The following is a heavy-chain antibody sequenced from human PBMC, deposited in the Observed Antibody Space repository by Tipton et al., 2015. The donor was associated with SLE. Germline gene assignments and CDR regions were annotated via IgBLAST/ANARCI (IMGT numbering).Heavy chain of an antibody. CDR2: INPSGGST. CDR3: ARDRGSIAVAGTPGY. D-gene: IGHD6-19*01. J-gene: IGHJ4*02. Sequence: QVQLVQSGAEVKKPGASVKVSCKASGYTFTSYYMHWVRQAPGQGLEWMGIINPSGGSTSYAQKFQGRVTMTRDTSTSTVYMELSSLRSEDTAVYYCARDRGSIAVAGTPGYWGQGTLVTVSS. CDR1: GYTFTSYY. V-gene: IGHV1-46*01.